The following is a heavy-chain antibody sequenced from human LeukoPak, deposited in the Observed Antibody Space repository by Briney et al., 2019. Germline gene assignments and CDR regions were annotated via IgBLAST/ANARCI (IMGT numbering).Heavy chain of an antibody. V-gene: IGHV4-4*09. CDR1: GLSINNYY. CDR3: ARRGSSYFDH. J-gene: IGHJ4*02. Sequence: SQTLSLTCTVSGLSINNYYRSCIRQPPGKGRECIGYIFSSGSTNYNPSLKIRVTISADTSKNQFSLKLTSVTAADTALYYCARRGSSYFDHWGQGTLVTVSS. CDR2: IFSSGST. D-gene: IGHD3-16*01.